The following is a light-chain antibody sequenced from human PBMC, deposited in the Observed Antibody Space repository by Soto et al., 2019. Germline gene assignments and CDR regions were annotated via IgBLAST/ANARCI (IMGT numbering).Light chain of an antibody. CDR3: QVWDSTTDHVV. CDR2: DDS. J-gene: IGLJ2*01. Sequence: SYELTQPPSVXXXXGQTARITCGGNDIGSKSVQWYQQKPGQAPVVVVQDDSDRPSWISERFSGSNSGNTATLTISRVDAGDEADYSCQVWDSTTDHVVFGGGTKLTVL. V-gene: IGLV3-21*02. CDR1: DIGSKS.